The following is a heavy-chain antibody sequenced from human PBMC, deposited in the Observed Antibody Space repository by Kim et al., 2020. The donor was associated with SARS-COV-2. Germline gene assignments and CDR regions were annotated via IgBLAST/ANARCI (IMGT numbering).Heavy chain of an antibody. CDR2: ISGSGGST. V-gene: IGHV3-23*01. D-gene: IGHD3-22*01. Sequence: GGSLRLSCAASGFTFSSYAMSWVRQAPGKGLEWVSAISGSGGSTYYADSVKGRFTISRDNSKNTLYLQMNSLRAEDTAVYYCAKLSQITMIVVAVPLYWGQGTLVTVSS. CDR3: AKLSQITMIVVAVPLY. J-gene: IGHJ4*02. CDR1: GFTFSSYA.